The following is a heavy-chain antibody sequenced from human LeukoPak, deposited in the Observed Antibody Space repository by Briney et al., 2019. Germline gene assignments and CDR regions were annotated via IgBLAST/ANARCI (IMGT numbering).Heavy chain of an antibody. V-gene: IGHV4-39*07. CDR2: IYYSGST. CDR3: ARDKYYYDSSGYYSFDY. D-gene: IGHD3-22*01. Sequence: SETLSLTCTVSGGSISRSRYYWGWIRQPPGKGLEWIGSIYYSGSTYDNPSLKSRVTISVDTSKNQFSLKLTSVTAADTAVYYCARDKYYYDSSGYYSFDYWGQGTLVTVSS. J-gene: IGHJ4*02. CDR1: GGSISRSRYY.